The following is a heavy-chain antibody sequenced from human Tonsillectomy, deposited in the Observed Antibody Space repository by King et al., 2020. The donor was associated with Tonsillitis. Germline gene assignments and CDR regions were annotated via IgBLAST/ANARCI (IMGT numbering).Heavy chain of an antibody. Sequence: VQLVESGGGLVQPGGSLRLSCAASGFTFSNYAMSWVRQAPGKGLEWGSTISGSGSNTYYADSVKGRFTISRDNSKNTQYLQMNRLRAEDTAVYYCAKGGEAVAVWFDPWGQGTLVTVSS. CDR1: GFTFSNYA. D-gene: IGHD6-19*01. V-gene: IGHV3-23*04. CDR2: ISGSGSNT. J-gene: IGHJ5*02. CDR3: AKGGEAVAVWFDP.